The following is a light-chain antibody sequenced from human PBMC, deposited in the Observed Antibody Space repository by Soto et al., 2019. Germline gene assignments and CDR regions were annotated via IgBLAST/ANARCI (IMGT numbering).Light chain of an antibody. CDR3: QQRFAWPLT. V-gene: IGKV3-11*01. CDR1: QTVGIT. Sequence: IVLTQSPATLSLSPGERASLSCRASQTVGITLAWYQQRPGQAPRLLIYDASGRAAGIPARFSGGGSGTDFTLTISSLEPDDFAVYYCQQRFAWPLTFGGGTKVEIK. J-gene: IGKJ4*01. CDR2: DAS.